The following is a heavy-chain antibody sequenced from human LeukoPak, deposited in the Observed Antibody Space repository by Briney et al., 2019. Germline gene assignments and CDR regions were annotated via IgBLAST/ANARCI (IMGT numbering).Heavy chain of an antibody. J-gene: IGHJ4*02. CDR3: ARADSADYYDSGGSIDY. CDR2: INPSGGNT. Sequence: ASVKVSCKASGYTSTTYHIHWVRQAPGQGLEWMGIINPSGGNTNYAQKFQGRATMTTDTSTTTMYMELSSLRSEDMAVYYCARADSADYYDSGGSIDYWGQGTLVTVSS. V-gene: IGHV1-46*01. D-gene: IGHD3-22*01. CDR1: GYTSTTYH.